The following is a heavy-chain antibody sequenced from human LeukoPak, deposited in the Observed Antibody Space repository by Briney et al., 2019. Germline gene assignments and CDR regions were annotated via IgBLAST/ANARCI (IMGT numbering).Heavy chain of an antibody. D-gene: IGHD4-23*01. CDR3: ARSHRLRWFSPTSLTWFDP. CDR1: GGSFSGYY. Sequence: SETLSLTCAVYGGSFSGYYWSWIRQPPGKGLEWIEEINHSGSTNYNPSLKSRVTISVDTSKNQFSLKLSSVTAADTAVYYCARSHRLRWFSPTSLTWFDPWGQGTLVTVSS. CDR2: INHSGST. V-gene: IGHV4-34*01. J-gene: IGHJ5*02.